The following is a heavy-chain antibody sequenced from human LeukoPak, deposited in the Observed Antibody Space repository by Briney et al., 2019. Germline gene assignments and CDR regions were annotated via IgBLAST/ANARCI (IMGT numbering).Heavy chain of an antibody. CDR1: GGTFSSYA. CDR2: IIPIFGTA. D-gene: IGHD3-22*01. CDR3: AEEYYYDSSGYYSDY. V-gene: IGHV1-69*06. J-gene: IGHJ4*02. Sequence: SVKVSCKASGGTFSSYAISWVRQAPGQGLEWMGRIIPIFGTANYAQKFQGRVTITADKSTSTAYMELSSRRSEDTAVYHCAEEYYYDSSGYYSDYWGQGTLVTVSS.